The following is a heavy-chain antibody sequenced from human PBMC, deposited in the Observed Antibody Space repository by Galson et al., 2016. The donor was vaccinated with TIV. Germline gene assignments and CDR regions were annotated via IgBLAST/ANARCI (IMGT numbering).Heavy chain of an antibody. CDR3: AKVGKSGDYSWDAFDV. D-gene: IGHD1-26*01. Sequence: SLRLSCAASGFSFRNYVMSWVRLAPGKGLEWVSSLSLSGAYTYYADSVKGRFTISRDNAKYTLFLQLNSLRAGDTAIYYCAKVGKSGDYSWDAFDVWGQGTVVTVPS. CDR2: LSLSGAYT. V-gene: IGHV3-23*01. CDR1: GFSFRNYV. J-gene: IGHJ3*01.